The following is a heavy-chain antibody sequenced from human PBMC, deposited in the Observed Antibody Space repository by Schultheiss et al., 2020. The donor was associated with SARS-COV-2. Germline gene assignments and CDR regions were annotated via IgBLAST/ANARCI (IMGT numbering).Heavy chain of an antibody. CDR1: GGSIDSYY. J-gene: IGHJ6*03. V-gene: IGHV4-4*07. CDR3: ARERRIVTDTPPYHYHMDA. D-gene: IGHD1-26*01. Sequence: SQTLSLTCTVSGGSIDSYYWSWIRQPAGKGLEWIGRIFPSGVTNYNPSLKSRVNMSADMSKNQFSLKLSSVTAADTAVYYCARERRIVTDTPPYHYHMDAWCKGTTVTVSS. CDR2: IFPSGVT.